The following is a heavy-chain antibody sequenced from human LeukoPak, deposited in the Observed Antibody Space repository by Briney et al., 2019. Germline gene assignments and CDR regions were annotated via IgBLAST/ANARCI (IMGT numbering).Heavy chain of an antibody. D-gene: IGHD3-3*01. V-gene: IGHV4-59*01. CDR2: IYRSGGT. J-gene: IGHJ3*02. Sequence: SETLSLTCAVSGGSFSDYYWAWIRQPPGKGLEWIGYIYRSGGTNYNPSLKSRVNMSIDTSKKHYSLRLSSVTAADTAVYFCARGTITIFGVVTDYVFDISGQGTMVTVSS. CDR1: GGSFSDYY. CDR3: ARGTITIFGVVTDYVFDI.